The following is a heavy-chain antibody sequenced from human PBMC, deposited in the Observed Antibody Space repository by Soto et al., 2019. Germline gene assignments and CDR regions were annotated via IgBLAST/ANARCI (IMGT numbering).Heavy chain of an antibody. V-gene: IGHV5-10-1*01. CDR1: GYSFTSYW. J-gene: IGHJ6*02. CDR2: IDPSDSYT. Sequence: GESLKISCKGSGYSFTSYWISWVRQMPGKGLEWMGRIDPSDSYTNYSPSFQGHVTISADKSISTAYLQWSSLKASDTAMYYCERHVQTPIAADGMDVSGQGTTVTV. D-gene: IGHD6-13*01. CDR3: ERHVQTPIAADGMDV.